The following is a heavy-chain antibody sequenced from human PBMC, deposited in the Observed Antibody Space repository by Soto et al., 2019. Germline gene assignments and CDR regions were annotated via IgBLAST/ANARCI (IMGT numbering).Heavy chain of an antibody. V-gene: IGHV3-11*01. CDR2: ISSTSNTI. J-gene: IGHJ3*01. D-gene: IGHD6-25*01. Sequence: QVQLVESGGGLVKPGGSLRLSCAASGFTFSDYYMTWMRQAPGKGLEWVSYISSTSNTIYYLDSVRGRFTISRDNAKKLLHLQMNSLRAEDTAVYFCARLGAAGHFASSDVWGRGTRVTVSS. CDR3: ARLGAAGHFASSDV. CDR1: GFTFSDYY.